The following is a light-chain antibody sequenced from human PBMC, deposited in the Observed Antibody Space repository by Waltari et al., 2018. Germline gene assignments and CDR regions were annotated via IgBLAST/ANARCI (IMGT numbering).Light chain of an antibody. J-gene: IGKJ4*01. CDR2: GAS. CDR3: QQYDISPLT. Sequence: EIVLKHSPGTLSLSPGERATLPCRASQTVRTTYLAWYQQKPGQAPTLLISGASSRATCIPDRFIGSGSGTDFSLTISSLEPEDFAVYYCQQYDISPLTFGGGTKVEIK. V-gene: IGKV3-20*01. CDR1: QTVRTTY.